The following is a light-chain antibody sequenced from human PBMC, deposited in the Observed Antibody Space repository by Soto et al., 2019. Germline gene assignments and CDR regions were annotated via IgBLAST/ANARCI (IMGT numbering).Light chain of an antibody. J-gene: IGKJ3*01. CDR2: GAS. CDR3: QHGYSIVSFT. CDR1: QSISNY. Sequence: DIQMTQSPSSLSASVGDRVTITCRASQSISNYLNWYQQKPGKAPKLLIYGASTLQSGVPSRFSGSGSGTDFTLNISSLQPEDFATYYCQHGYSIVSFTFGPGTKVDIK. V-gene: IGKV1-39*01.